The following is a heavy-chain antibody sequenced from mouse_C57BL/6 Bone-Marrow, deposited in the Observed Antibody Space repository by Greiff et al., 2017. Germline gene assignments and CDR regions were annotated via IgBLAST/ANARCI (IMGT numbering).Heavy chain of an antibody. Sequence: QVQLQQPGAELVKPGASVKLSCKASGFTFTGYWMQWVKQRPGQGLEWIGEIDPSDSYTNYNQKFKGKATLTVDTSSSTAYMQLSSLTSEDSAVDYCARDDGYYDYWGQGTTLTVSS. CDR2: IDPSDSYT. D-gene: IGHD2-3*01. CDR3: ARDDGYYDY. J-gene: IGHJ2*01. CDR1: GFTFTGYW. V-gene: IGHV1-50*01.